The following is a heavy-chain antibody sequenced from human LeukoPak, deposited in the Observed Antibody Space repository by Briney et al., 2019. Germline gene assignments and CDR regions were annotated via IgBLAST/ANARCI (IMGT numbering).Heavy chain of an antibody. D-gene: IGHD1-1*01. J-gene: IGHJ4*02. Sequence: PGGSLRLSCAASGFTVSRNYMSWVRQAPGKGLDWVLVIYADGTTYYADSVKGRFTISRDNSKNTLYFQMNSLITEDQTVYYCARDLEGYFDYWGQGTLVTVSS. CDR3: ARDLEGYFDY. V-gene: IGHV3-53*01. CDR1: GFTVSRNY. CDR2: IYADGTT.